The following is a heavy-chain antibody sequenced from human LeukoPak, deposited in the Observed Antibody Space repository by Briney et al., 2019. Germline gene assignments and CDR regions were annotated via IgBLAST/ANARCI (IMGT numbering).Heavy chain of an antibody. CDR2: ISGSGGST. Sequence: GGSLRLSCAASGFTFSSYAMSWVRQAPGEGLEWVSAISGSGGSTYYAGSVRGRFTISRDNSKNTLYLQMNSLRAEDTAVYYCAKLRYFDWLSDYWGQGTLVTVSS. CDR3: AKLRYFDWLSDY. V-gene: IGHV3-23*01. D-gene: IGHD3-9*01. CDR1: GFTFSSYA. J-gene: IGHJ4*02.